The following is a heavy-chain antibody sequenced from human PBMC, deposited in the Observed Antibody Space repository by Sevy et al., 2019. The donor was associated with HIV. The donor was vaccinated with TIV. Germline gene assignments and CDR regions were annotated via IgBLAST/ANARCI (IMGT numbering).Heavy chain of an antibody. CDR1: GFTFTNAW. J-gene: IGHJ3*02. D-gene: IGHD3-3*01. V-gene: IGHV3-15*07. CDR2: IKTKTDGGTT. Sequence: GESLKISCAASGFTFTNAWMNWVRQAPGKGLEWVGRIKTKTDGGTTDYAAPVKGRFTISRDDSKNTLYLQMNSLKTEDTAVYYCTTDLGLRFLEQDVFDIWGQGTMVTVSS. CDR3: TTDLGLRFLEQDVFDI.